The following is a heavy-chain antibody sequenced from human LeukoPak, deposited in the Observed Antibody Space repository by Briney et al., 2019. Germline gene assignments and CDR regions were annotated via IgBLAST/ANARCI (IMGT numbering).Heavy chain of an antibody. J-gene: IGHJ4*02. CDR2: IYSGGDT. CDR3: AKANYYDSSGYYENLDY. Sequence: GGSLRLSCAASGFTVSSNFMSWVRQAPGKGLEWVSVIYSGGDTYYADSVKGRFTISRDNSKNTLYLQMNSLRAEDTAVYYCAKANYYDSSGYYENLDYWGQGTLVTVSS. V-gene: IGHV3-53*01. D-gene: IGHD3-22*01. CDR1: GFTVSSNF.